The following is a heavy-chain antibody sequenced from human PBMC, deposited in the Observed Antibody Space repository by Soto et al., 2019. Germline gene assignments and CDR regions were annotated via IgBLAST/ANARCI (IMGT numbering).Heavy chain of an antibody. CDR3: ARDNWIVGSITSFDY. CDR2: IRSKAYGGTT. CDR1: GFTFGDHA. D-gene: IGHD5-12*01. Sequence: GGSLRLSCIGSGFTFGDHAMSWFRQAPGKGLEWVGFIRSKAYGGTTEYAASVKGRFTISRDNSKNTMFLQMNSLRAEDTAVYYCARDNWIVGSITSFDYWGQGALVTVSS. J-gene: IGHJ4*02. V-gene: IGHV3-49*03.